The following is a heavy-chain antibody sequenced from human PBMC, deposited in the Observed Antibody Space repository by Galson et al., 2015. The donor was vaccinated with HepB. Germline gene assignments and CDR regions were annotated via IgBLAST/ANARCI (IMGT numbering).Heavy chain of an antibody. CDR3: AGSIREGGYDFWSGYYKDQNWYFDL. CDR2: IIPIFGTA. D-gene: IGHD3-3*01. Sequence: SVKVSCKASGGTFSSYAISWVRQAPGQGLEWMGGIIPIFGTANYAQKFQGRVTITADESTSTAYMELSSLRSEDTAVYYCAGSIREGGYDFWSGYYKDQNWYFDLWGRGTLVTVSS. CDR1: GGTFSSYA. V-gene: IGHV1-69*13. J-gene: IGHJ2*01.